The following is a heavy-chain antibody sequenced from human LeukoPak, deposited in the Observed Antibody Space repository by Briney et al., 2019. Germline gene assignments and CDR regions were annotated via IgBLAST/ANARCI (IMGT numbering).Heavy chain of an antibody. V-gene: IGHV4-34*01. CDR1: GGSFSGYY. CDR3: ARSIPAAGTARIYYYYYYMDV. J-gene: IGHJ6*03. CDR2: INHSGST. Sequence: SETLSLTCAVYGGSFSGYYWSWIRQPPGKGLEWIGEINHSGSTNYNPSLKSRVTISVDTSKNQFFLKLSSVTAADTAVYYCARSIPAAGTARIYYYYYYMDVWGKGTTVTVSS. D-gene: IGHD6-13*01.